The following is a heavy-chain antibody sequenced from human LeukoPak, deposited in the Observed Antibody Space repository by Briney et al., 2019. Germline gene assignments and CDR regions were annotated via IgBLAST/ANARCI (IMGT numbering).Heavy chain of an antibody. D-gene: IGHD6-13*01. V-gene: IGHV3-33*01. J-gene: IGHJ4*02. CDR2: IWYDGSKK. CDR3: TRSPYSSSWTFEY. CDR1: GFTFTSFG. Sequence: GGSLRLSCVASGFTFTSFGFYWVRQAPGKGPEWVALIWYDGSKKYYADSVKGRFSISRDNSKNTLYLQMNSLRAEDTAVYYCTRSPYSSSWTFEYWGQGTLVSVPS.